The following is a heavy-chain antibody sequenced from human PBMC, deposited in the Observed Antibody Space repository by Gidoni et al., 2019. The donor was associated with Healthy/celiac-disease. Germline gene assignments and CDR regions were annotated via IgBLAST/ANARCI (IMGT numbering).Heavy chain of an antibody. V-gene: IGHV1-69*01. CDR1: GGTFSSYA. CDR2: IIPIFGTA. CDR3: ARMVAAARDSRLNWFDP. D-gene: IGHD6-6*01. J-gene: IGHJ5*02. Sequence: QVQLVQSGAEVKKPGSSVTVSCKASGGTFSSYAISWVRQAPGQGLEWMGGIIPIFGTANYAQKFQGRVTITADESTSTAYMELSSLRSEDTAVYYCARMVAAARDSRLNWFDPWGQGTLVTVSS.